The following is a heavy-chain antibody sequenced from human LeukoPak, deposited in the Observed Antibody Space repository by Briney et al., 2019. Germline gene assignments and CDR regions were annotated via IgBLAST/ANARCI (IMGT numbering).Heavy chain of an antibody. J-gene: IGHJ4*02. CDR2: IYYSGST. Sequence: SETLSLTCAVYGGSFSGYYWSWIRQPPGKGLEWIGSIYYSGSTYYNPSLKSRVTISVDTSKNQFSLKLSSVTAADTAVYYCARARADYILTGYYPAFDYWGQGTLVTVSS. CDR3: ARARADYILTGYYPAFDY. D-gene: IGHD3-9*01. CDR1: GGSFSGYY. V-gene: IGHV4-34*01.